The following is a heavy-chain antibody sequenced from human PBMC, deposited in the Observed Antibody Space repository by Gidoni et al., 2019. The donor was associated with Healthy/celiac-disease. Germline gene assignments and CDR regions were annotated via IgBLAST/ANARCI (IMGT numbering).Heavy chain of an antibody. V-gene: IGHV3-30-3*01. CDR3: ARGKQHHDY. D-gene: IGHD6-13*01. CDR1: GFTFSSYA. CDR2: ISYDGSNK. J-gene: IGHJ4*02. Sequence: QVQLVESGGGVVQPGRSLRLSCAASGFTFSSYARHWVRQAPGKGLEWVAVISYDGSNKYYADSVKGRFTISRDNSKNTLYLQMNSLRAEDTAVYYCARGKQHHDYWGQGTLVTVSS.